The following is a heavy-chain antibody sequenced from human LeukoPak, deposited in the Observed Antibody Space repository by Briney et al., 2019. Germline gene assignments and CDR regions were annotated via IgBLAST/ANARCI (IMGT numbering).Heavy chain of an antibody. CDR2: IYYSGST. Sequence: SETLSLTCTVSGGSISSYYWSWIRQPPGKGLEWIGYIYYSGSTNYNPSLKSRVTISVDTSKNQFSLKLSSVTAADTAVYYCASSDSSGYYSSGDYYYYYMDLWGKGTTVTVYS. CDR1: GGSISSYY. CDR3: ASSDSSGYYSSGDYYYYYMDL. D-gene: IGHD3-22*01. J-gene: IGHJ6*03. V-gene: IGHV4-59*01.